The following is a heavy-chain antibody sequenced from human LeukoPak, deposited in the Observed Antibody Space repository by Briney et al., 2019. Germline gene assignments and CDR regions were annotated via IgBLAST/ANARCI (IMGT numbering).Heavy chain of an antibody. CDR3: AKDIYDSSGYYLDY. V-gene: IGHV3-9*01. CDR1: GFTFDDYA. CDR2: IILDIGSI. D-gene: IGHD3-22*01. Sequence: GGSLSLSCAASGFTFDDYAMHWVRQAPGKGLEWVSGIILDIGSIGYADSVKGRFTISRDNAKNSLYLQMKSLRAEDTALYYCAKDIYDSSGYYLDYWGQGTLVTVSS. J-gene: IGHJ4*02.